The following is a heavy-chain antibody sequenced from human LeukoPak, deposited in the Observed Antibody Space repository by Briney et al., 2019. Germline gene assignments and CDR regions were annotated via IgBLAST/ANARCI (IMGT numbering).Heavy chain of an antibody. CDR2: ISSSGSTI. V-gene: IGHV3-11*01. Sequence: GGSLRLSCAASGFTFSDYYMSWIRQAPGKGLEWVSYISSSGSTIYYADSVKGRFTISRDNAKNSQYLQMNSLRAEDTAVYYCAREMATASFDYWGQGTLVTVSS. CDR1: GFTFSDYY. D-gene: IGHD5-24*01. J-gene: IGHJ4*02. CDR3: AREMATASFDY.